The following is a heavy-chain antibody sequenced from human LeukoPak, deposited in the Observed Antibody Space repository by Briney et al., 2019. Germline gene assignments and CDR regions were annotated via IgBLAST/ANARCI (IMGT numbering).Heavy chain of an antibody. V-gene: IGHV4-34*01. CDR2: INHSGST. CDR1: GGSFSGYY. D-gene: IGHD6-19*01. Sequence: SETLSLTCAVYGGSFSGYYWSWIRQPPGKGLEWIGEINHSGSTNYNPSLKSRVTISVDTSKNQFSLKLSSVTAADTAVYYCASKGKVAGIWSWPYWGQGTLVTVSS. J-gene: IGHJ4*02. CDR3: ASKGKVAGIWSWPY.